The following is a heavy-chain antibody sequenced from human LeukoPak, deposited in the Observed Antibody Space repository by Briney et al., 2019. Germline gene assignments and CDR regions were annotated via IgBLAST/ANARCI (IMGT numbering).Heavy chain of an antibody. CDR2: ISYDGSNK. Sequence: PGGSLRLSCAASGFTFSSYAMHWVRQAPGKGLEWVAVISYDGSNKYHADSVKGRFTISRDNSKNTLYLQMNSLRAEDTAVYYCARDAGYYGSGTLIDYWGQGTLVTVSS. D-gene: IGHD3-10*01. CDR3: ARDAGYYGSGTLIDY. J-gene: IGHJ4*02. V-gene: IGHV3-30-3*01. CDR1: GFTFSSYA.